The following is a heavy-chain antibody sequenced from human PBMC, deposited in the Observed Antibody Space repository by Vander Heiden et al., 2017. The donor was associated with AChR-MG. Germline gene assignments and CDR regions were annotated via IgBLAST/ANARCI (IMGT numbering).Heavy chain of an antibody. CDR2: IIPIFGTA. V-gene: IGHV1-69*01. J-gene: IGHJ4*02. D-gene: IGHD3-22*01. CDR1: GGTFSRYG. CDR3: AREFSEDSSGYYYYY. Sequence: QAQLVPSGAAVKKPGSSVKVSCKASGGTFSRYGISCVRQAPGQGLEWMGGIIPIFGTANYAQRFQGRVRITADESTSIAYMELSSLRSEDTAVYYCAREFSEDSSGYYYYYWGQGTLVTVSS.